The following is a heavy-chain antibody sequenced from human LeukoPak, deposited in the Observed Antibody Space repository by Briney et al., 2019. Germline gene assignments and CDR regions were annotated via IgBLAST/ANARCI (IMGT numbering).Heavy chain of an antibody. CDR3: ARRGPSGYMDV. CDR1: GGSISSYY. CDR2: IYTSGST. J-gene: IGHJ6*03. Sequence: SETLSLTCTVSGGSISSYYRSWIRQPPGKGLEWIGYIYTSGSTNYNPSLKSRVTISADTSKNQFSLKLSSVTAADTAVYYCARRGPSGYMDVWGKGTTVTVSS. V-gene: IGHV4-4*09.